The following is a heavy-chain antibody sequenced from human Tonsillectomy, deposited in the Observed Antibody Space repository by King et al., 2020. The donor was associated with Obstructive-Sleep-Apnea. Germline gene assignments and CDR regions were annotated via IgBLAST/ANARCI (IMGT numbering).Heavy chain of an antibody. CDR3: AKDIAAGGAAGGIDH. V-gene: IGHV3-9*01. J-gene: IGHJ4*02. CDR1: VFTVDDYA. D-gene: IGHD6-13*01. Sequence: MQLVQSGGGLVQPGRSLRLSCAASVFTVDDYAMHWVRQAPGKGLEWVSGISLNSVIIGYAASVKGRFTISRDNAKNSLYLQMNSLRPEDTALYYCAKDIAAGGAAGGIDHWGQGTLVTVSS. CDR2: ISLNSVII.